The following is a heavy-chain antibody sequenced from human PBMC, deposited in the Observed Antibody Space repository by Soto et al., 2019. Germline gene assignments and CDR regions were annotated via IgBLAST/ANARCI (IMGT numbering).Heavy chain of an antibody. CDR2: IYYSGST. J-gene: IGHJ6*02. CDR3: ARIAAAGTDFYYYYGMDV. Sequence: PSETLSLTCTVSGGSISSYYWSWIRQPPGKGLEWIGYIYYSGSTNYNPSLKSRVTISVDTSKNQFSLKLSSVTAADTAVYYCARIAAAGTDFYYYYGMDVWGQ. D-gene: IGHD6-13*01. V-gene: IGHV4-59*01. CDR1: GGSISSYY.